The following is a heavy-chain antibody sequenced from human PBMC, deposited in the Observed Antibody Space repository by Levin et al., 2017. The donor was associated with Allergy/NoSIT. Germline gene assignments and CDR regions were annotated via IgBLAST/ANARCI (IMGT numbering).Heavy chain of an antibody. CDR1: GGTFSSYA. V-gene: IGHV1-69*13. Sequence: SVKVSCKASGGTFSSYAISWVRQAPGQGLEWMGGIIPIFGTANYAQKFQGRVTITADESTSTAYMELSSLRSEDTAVYYCARESAIYDSSGYYRFDYWGQGTLVTVSS. D-gene: IGHD3-22*01. CDR2: IIPIFGTA. J-gene: IGHJ4*02. CDR3: ARESAIYDSSGYYRFDY.